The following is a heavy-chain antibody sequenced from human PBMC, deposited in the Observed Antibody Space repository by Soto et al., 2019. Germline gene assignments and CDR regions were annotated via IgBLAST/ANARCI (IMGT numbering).Heavy chain of an antibody. CDR3: ALKETGSWVKFDH. Sequence: QITLKESGPTLVQPTQTLTLTCTFSGFSLSTSGVGVGWIRQPPGKALEWLGIIYWDDDKYYSPSLKSRITITKATSKNQVVLTMARMAPAYTARYYCALKETGSWVKFDHWGQSSPVTATS. D-gene: IGHD6-13*01. CDR1: GFSLSTSGVG. J-gene: IGHJ4*02. CDR2: IYWDDDK. V-gene: IGHV2-5*02.